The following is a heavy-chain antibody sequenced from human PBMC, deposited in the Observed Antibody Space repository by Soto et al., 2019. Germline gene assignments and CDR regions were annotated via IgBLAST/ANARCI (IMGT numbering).Heavy chain of an antibody. Sequence: SETLSLTCTVSGGSISSGGYYWSWIRQHPGKGLEWIGYIYYSGSTYYNPSLKSRVTISVDTSKNQFSLKLSSVTAADTAVYYCARDRGDGFDPWGQGTLVTVSS. CDR2: IYYSGST. J-gene: IGHJ5*02. CDR1: GGSISSGGYY. CDR3: ARDRGDGFDP. V-gene: IGHV4-31*03. D-gene: IGHD3-10*01.